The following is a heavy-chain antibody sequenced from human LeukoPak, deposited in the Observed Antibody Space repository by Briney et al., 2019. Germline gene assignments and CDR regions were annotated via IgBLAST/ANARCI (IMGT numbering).Heavy chain of an antibody. D-gene: IGHD6-6*01. V-gene: IGHV3-21*01. CDR2: ISSSSSYI. Sequence: GGSLRLYCAASGFSFSNYWMSWVRQAPGKGLEWVSSISSSSSYIYYADSVQGRFTISRDNAKNSLYLQMNSLRAEDTAVYYCGRVSEYSSSSFGYWGQGTLVTVSS. J-gene: IGHJ4*02. CDR3: GRVSEYSSSSFGY. CDR1: GFSFSNYW.